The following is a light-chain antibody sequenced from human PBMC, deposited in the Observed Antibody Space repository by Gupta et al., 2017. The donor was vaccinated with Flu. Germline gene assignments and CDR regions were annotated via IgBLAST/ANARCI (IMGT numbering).Light chain of an antibody. CDR3: WQRGTWPPYT. J-gene: IGKJ2*01. CDR1: QSVSNY. Sequence: EIVLTQSPATLSLSPGERATLSCRASQSVSNYLAWYQQKPGQTPRLLIYDASNRATGIPARFSGSGSGTDFTLTISSLEPEDFAVYYCWQRGTWPPYTFGQGTKLEIK. CDR2: DAS. V-gene: IGKV3-11*01.